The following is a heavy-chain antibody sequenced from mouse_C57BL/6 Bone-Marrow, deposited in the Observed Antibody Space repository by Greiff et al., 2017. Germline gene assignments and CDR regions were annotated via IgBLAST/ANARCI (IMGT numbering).Heavy chain of an antibody. J-gene: IGHJ1*03. V-gene: IGHV5-6*01. CDR2: LSSGGSYT. CDR1: GFTFSSYG. D-gene: IGHD2-3*01. Sequence: EVHLVESGGDLVKPGGSLKLSCAASGFTFSSYGMSWVRQTPDKRLEWVATLSSGGSYTYYPDSVKGRFPISRDNAKNTLYLQMSSLKSEDTAMYYCARHDDGYYVYWYCDVWGTGTTVTVSS. CDR3: ARHDDGYYVYWYCDV.